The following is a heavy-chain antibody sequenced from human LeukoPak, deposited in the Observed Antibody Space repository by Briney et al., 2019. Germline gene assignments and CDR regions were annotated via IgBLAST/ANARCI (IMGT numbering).Heavy chain of an antibody. CDR1: GFTFSSYA. CDR3: ARDPYSSSWSYGMDV. Sequence: GSLRLSCAASGFTFSSYAMHWVRQAPGKGLEWVAFIWYDGSNKDYTDSVKGRFTISRDNAKSSLYLQMSGLRAEDTAVYYCARDPYSSSWSYGMDVWGQGTTVTVSS. CDR2: IWYDGSNK. V-gene: IGHV3-33*01. D-gene: IGHD6-13*01. J-gene: IGHJ6*02.